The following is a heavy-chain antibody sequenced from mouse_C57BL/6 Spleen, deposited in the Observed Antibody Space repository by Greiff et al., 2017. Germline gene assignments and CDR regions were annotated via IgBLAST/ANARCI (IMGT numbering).Heavy chain of an antibody. CDR3: ARSVYYGYDGGYYFDY. CDR1: GYTFTSYW. Sequence: QVQLQQPGAELVMPGASVKLSCKASGYTFTSYWMHWVKQRPGQGLEWIGEIDPSDSYTNYNQKFKGKSTLTVDKSSSTAYMQLSSLTSEDSAVFYCARSVYYGYDGGYYFDYWGQGTTLTVSS. J-gene: IGHJ2*01. V-gene: IGHV1-69*01. D-gene: IGHD2-2*01. CDR2: IDPSDSYT.